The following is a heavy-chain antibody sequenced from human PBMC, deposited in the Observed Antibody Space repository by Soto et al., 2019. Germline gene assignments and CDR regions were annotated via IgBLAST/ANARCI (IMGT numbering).Heavy chain of an antibody. CDR3: ARDTAFISSGLFNP. D-gene: IGHD3-22*01. V-gene: IGHV3-11*01. CDR1: GFTFSDYY. Sequence: VGSLRLSCAASGFTFSDYYMSWIRQAPGKGLEWISHISDSATTMYYADSVKGRFTISRDNARKSLFLHMNSLRAEDTAVYYCARDTAFISSGLFNPWGQGTLVPVSS. J-gene: IGHJ5*02. CDR2: ISDSATTM.